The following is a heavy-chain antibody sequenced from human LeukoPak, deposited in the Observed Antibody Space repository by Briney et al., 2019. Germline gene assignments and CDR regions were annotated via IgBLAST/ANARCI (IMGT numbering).Heavy chain of an antibody. CDR1: GGSFSRYY. Sequence: ASETLSLTCAVYGGSFSRYYWTWIRQPPGKELEWIGEINHSGSTNYNPSLKSRVTISVDTSKNQFSLKLSSVTAADTAVYYCARVAAAGHFDYWGQGTLVTVSS. J-gene: IGHJ4*02. V-gene: IGHV4-34*01. D-gene: IGHD6-13*01. CDR3: ARVAAAGHFDY. CDR2: INHSGST.